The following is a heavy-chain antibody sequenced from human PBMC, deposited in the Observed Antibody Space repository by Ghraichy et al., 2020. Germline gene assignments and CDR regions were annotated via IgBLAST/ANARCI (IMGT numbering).Heavy chain of an antibody. Sequence: GSLRLSCAVYGGSFSGYHWTWIRQPPGKGLEWIGEIIHSGSTNYNPSLKSRVTISLDTSKSQFSLKLSSVIAADTAVYYCARPGGGNAFDIWGQGTMVIVSS. V-gene: IGHV4-34*12. D-gene: IGHD1-1*01. CDR1: GGSFSGYH. CDR3: ARPGGGNAFDI. CDR2: IIHSGST. J-gene: IGHJ3*02.